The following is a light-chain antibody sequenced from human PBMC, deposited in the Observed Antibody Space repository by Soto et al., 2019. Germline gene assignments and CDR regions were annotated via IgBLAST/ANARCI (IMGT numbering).Light chain of an antibody. CDR3: SSYTSSIPYV. J-gene: IGLJ1*01. V-gene: IGLV2-14*01. CDR2: EVT. Sequence: QSALTQPASVSGSPGQSITISCTGTSSDVGGYNYVSWYQQQPGKAPKLMIYEVTSRPSGVSDRFSGSKSGNTASLTISGLQAEDEADYYCSSYTSSIPYVFGTGTKLTVL. CDR1: SSDVGGYNY.